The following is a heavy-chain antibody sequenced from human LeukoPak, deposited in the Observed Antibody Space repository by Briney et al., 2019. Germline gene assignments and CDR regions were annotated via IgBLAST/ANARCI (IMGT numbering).Heavy chain of an antibody. J-gene: IGHJ4*02. V-gene: IGHV1-2*02. CDR2: INPNTGDT. D-gene: IGHD3/OR15-3a*01. CDR3: AKEGTGIDY. Sequence: GASVKVSCKASGYPFIDYYLHWVRQAPGQGLEWMGCINPNTGDTNSAQKFQGRVTMTRDTSISTAYMELIRLRSDDTAVYYCAKEGTGIDYWGQGTLVTVSS. CDR1: GYPFIDYY.